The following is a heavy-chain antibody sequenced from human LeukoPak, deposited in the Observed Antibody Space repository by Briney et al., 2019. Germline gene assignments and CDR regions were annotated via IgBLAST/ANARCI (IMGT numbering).Heavy chain of an antibody. D-gene: IGHD6-19*01. CDR1: GYTFTSYA. Sequence: ASVKVSCKASGYTFTSYAMHWVRQAPGQRLEWMGRINAGNGNTKYSQKFQGRVTITRDTSASTAYMELSSLRSEDTAVYYCARVGIAVAGKGDYWGQGTLVTVSS. J-gene: IGHJ4*02. CDR2: INAGNGNT. CDR3: ARVGIAVAGKGDY. V-gene: IGHV1-3*01.